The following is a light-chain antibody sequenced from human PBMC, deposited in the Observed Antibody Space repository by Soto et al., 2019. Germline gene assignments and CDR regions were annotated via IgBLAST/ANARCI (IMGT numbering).Light chain of an antibody. CDR2: AAT. J-gene: IGKJ3*01. CDR3: QQSYGGFT. CDR1: QRINNY. V-gene: IGKV1-39*01. Sequence: DIQMTQSPSSLSASEGDRVTITCRASQRINNYLNWYQQKPGKAPKLLIYAATILQSGVPSRFSGSGSGTDFTLTISSLQPEDFATYCCQQSYGGFTFGPGTKVDIK.